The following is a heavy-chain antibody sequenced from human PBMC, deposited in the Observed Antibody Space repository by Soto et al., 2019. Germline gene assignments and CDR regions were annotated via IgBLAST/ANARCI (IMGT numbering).Heavy chain of an antibody. D-gene: IGHD6-13*01. CDR2: ISAYNGNT. J-gene: IGHJ5*02. CDR3: ARDFFGGQQLDWNWFDP. V-gene: IGHV1-18*01. Sequence: GASVKVSCKASGYTFTSYGISWVRQAPGQGLEWMGWISAYNGNTNYAQKLQGRVTMTTDTSTSTAYMELRSLRSDDTAVYYCARDFFGGQQLDWNWFDPWGQGTLVTVSS. CDR1: GYTFTSYG.